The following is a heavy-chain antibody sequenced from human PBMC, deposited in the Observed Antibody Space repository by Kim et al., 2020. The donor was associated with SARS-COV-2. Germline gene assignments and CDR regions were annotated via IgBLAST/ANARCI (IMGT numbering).Heavy chain of an antibody. CDR2: ISGSGGST. CDR1: GFTFSSYA. D-gene: IGHD3-22*01. CDR3: AKDPMQATMYYYDSSGSHY. J-gene: IGHJ4*02. V-gene: IGHV3-23*01. Sequence: GGSLRLSCAASGFTFSSYAMSWVRQAPGKGLEWVSAISGSGGSTYYADSVKGRFTISRDNSKNTLYLQMNSLRAEDTAVYYCAKDPMQATMYYYDSSGSHYWGQGTLVTVSS.